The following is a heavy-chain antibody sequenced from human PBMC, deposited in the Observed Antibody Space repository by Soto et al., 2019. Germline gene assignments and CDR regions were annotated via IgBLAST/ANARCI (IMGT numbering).Heavy chain of an antibody. V-gene: IGHV4-34*01. J-gene: IGHJ6*03. CDR3: ARAIPAYYYSYMDV. CDR1: GGSFSGYY. D-gene: IGHD2-2*01. CDR2: INHSGST. Sequence: PSETLSLTCAVYGGSFSGYYWSWIRQPPGKGLEWIGEINHSGSTNYNPSLKSRVTISVDTSKNQFSLKLSSVTAADTAVYYCARAIPAYYYSYMDVWGKGTTVTVSS.